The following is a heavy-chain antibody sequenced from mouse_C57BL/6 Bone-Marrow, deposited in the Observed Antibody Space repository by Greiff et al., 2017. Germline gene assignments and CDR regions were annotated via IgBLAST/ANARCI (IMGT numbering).Heavy chain of an antibody. V-gene: IGHV1-69*01. CDR2: IDPSDSYT. CDR3: AREAMDY. CDR1: GYTFTSYW. J-gene: IGHJ4*01. Sequence: QVQLQQPGAELVMPGASVKLSCKASGYTFTSYWMHWVKQRPGQGLEWIGEIDPSDSYTNYNQKFKGKSTLTVDKSSSTAYMQHSSLTSEASAVYYCAREAMDYWGQGTSVTVSS.